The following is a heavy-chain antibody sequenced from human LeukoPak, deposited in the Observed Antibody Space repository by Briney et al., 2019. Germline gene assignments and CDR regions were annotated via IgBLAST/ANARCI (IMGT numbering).Heavy chain of an antibody. V-gene: IGHV3-53*01. J-gene: IGHJ4*02. Sequence: GGSLRLSCAASGFDVSSNFMSWVRQAPGKGLEWVSIIHTGGNTYYADSVKGRFTISRDSSKNTMSLQMSSLRAEDTAIYYCVSHSDTLTSYSFDYWGRGTLVTVSS. D-gene: IGHD3-9*01. CDR1: GFDVSSNF. CDR2: IHTGGNT. CDR3: VSHSDTLTSYSFDY.